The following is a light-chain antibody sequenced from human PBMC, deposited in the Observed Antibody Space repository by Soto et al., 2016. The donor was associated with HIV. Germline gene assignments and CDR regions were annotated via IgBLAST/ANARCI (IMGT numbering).Light chain of an antibody. CDR1: QGINKW. J-gene: IGKJ4*01. CDR2: AAT. Sequence: DIQMTQSPSSVSASLGDRVTVTCRASQGINKWLAWYQQKQGEAPKLLIYAATNLQNGVPSGFSGSGSGTDFTLTISSLQPEDFATYYCQQSNSFPLTFGGGTKVEIE. CDR3: QQSNSFPLT. V-gene: IGKV1-12*01.